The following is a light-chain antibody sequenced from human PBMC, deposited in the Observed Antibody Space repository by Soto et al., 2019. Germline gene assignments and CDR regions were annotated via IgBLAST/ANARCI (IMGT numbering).Light chain of an antibody. CDR3: SSYAGNNNFGL. CDR1: SSDVGYNY. Sequence: QSVLTQPPSASGSPGQSVTLSCTGTSSDVGYNYVAWYQQHPGKAPKLLIWEVSKRPSGVPDRFSGSKSGNTASLTVSGLQAEDEADYYCSSYAGNNNFGLFGGGTKLTVL. J-gene: IGLJ3*02. CDR2: EVS. V-gene: IGLV2-8*01.